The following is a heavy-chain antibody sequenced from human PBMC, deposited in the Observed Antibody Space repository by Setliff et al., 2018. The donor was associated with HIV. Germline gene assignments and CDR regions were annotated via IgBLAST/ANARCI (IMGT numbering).Heavy chain of an antibody. J-gene: IGHJ6*03. Sequence: GESLKISCAASGFTLTSYSMTWVRQAPGKGLELVSFISSSSSTIYYADSVKGRFTISRDNAKNSLDLQMNSLRAEDTAVYYCARGGLGYFYYYYMDVWGKGTTVTVSS. CDR3: ARGGLGYFYYYYMDV. CDR2: ISSSSSTI. CDR1: GFTLTSYS. D-gene: IGHD7-27*01. V-gene: IGHV3-48*01.